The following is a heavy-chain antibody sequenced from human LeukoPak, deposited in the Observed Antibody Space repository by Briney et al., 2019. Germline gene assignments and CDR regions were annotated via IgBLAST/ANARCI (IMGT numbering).Heavy chain of an antibody. CDR2: ISGSGGST. Sequence: GGSLRLSCAATGFTFSSYWMHWVRQAPGKGLEWVSAISGSGGSTYYADSVKGRFTISRDNSKNTLYLQMNSLRAEDTAVYYCAKDQGRFWSGYYTADYWGQGTLVTVSS. V-gene: IGHV3-23*01. CDR3: AKDQGRFWSGYYTADY. J-gene: IGHJ4*02. CDR1: GFTFSSYW. D-gene: IGHD3-3*01.